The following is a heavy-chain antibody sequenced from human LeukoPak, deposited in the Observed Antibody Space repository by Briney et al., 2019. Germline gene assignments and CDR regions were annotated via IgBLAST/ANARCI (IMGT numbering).Heavy chain of an antibody. Sequence: ASVKVSCKASGYTFTNYYMHWVRQAPGQGLEWMGMVNPSGGSTSYAQKFQGRVTMSRDTSTSTVYMELSSLRSEDTALYYCARDKWDIVGATGVHAFDIWGQGTMVTVSS. CDR1: GYTFTNYY. CDR2: VNPSGGST. J-gene: IGHJ3*02. V-gene: IGHV1-46*01. D-gene: IGHD1-26*01. CDR3: ARDKWDIVGATGVHAFDI.